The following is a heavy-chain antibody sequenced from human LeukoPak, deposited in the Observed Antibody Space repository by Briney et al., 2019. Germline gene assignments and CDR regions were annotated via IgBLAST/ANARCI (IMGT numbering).Heavy chain of an antibody. CDR3: TTTPDYYGSGR. CDR1: GFTLSNAW. CDR2: IKSKTDGGTT. J-gene: IGHJ4*02. V-gene: IGHV3-15*01. D-gene: IGHD3-10*01. Sequence: GGSLRLSCAASGFTLSNAWMSWVRQAPGKGLEWVGRIKSKTDGGTTDYAAPVKGRFTISRDDSKHTLFLQMNSLKTECTAVCYSTTTPDYYGSGRWGQGTLVTVSS.